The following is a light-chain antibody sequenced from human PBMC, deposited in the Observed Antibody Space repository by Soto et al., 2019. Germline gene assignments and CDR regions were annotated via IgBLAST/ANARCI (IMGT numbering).Light chain of an antibody. Sequence: DIQMTQSPSSLSASVGDRVTITCQASQDISNHLNWYQQKPGKTPKLLIYDASNLETGVPSRFSGSGSGTDFTFTISSLQPEDIATYYCQQYDNPPLYTFGQGTKLEIK. CDR1: QDISNH. J-gene: IGKJ2*01. CDR2: DAS. CDR3: QQYDNPPLYT. V-gene: IGKV1-33*01.